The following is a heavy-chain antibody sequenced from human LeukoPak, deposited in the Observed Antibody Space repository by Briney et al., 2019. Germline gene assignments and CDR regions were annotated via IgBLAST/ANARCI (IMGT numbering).Heavy chain of an antibody. CDR3: ARGKRYFDWLWFDP. Sequence: SETLSLTCAVYGGSFSGYYWSWIRQLLGKGLEGIGEINHSGSTNYNPSLKSRVTISVDTSKNQFSLKLSSVTAADTAVYYCARGKRYFDWLWFDPWGQGTLVTVSS. V-gene: IGHV4-34*01. CDR1: GGSFSGYY. D-gene: IGHD3-9*01. J-gene: IGHJ5*02. CDR2: INHSGST.